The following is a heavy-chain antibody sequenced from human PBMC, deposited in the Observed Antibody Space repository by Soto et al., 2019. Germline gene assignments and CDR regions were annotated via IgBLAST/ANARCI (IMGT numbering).Heavy chain of an antibody. D-gene: IGHD2-15*01. CDR1: GYTFTRYT. V-gene: IGHV1-3*01. CDR3: SFFGGAVSG. Sequence: QVQLVQSGAEVKKPGASVKVSCKASGYTFTRYTMYWVRQAPGQGLECLGWINAGNDIVKYSQKFQGRVTITSDTSATSAYMELSGLRSEDTAVYYCSFFGGAVSGWGQVNLVTVSS. CDR2: INAGNDIV. J-gene: IGHJ4*02.